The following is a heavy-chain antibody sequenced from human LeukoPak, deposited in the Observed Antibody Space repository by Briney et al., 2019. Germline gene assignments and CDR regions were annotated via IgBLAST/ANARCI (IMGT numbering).Heavy chain of an antibody. V-gene: IGHV4-34*01. J-gene: IGHJ4*02. Sequence: SETLSLTCAVYGGSFSGYYWSWVRQPPGKGLEWIGEINHSGSTNYNPSLKSRVTISVDTSKNQFSLKLSSVTAADTAVYYCARFILAMDKFDYWGQGTLVTVSS. CDR1: GGSFSGYY. D-gene: IGHD5-18*01. CDR3: ARFILAMDKFDY. CDR2: INHSGST.